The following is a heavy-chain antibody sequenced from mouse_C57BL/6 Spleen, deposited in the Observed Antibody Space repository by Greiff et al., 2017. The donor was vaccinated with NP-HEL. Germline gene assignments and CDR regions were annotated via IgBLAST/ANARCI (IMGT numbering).Heavy chain of an antibody. J-gene: IGHJ4*01. D-gene: IGHD1-1*01. Sequence: VKVVESGPELVKPGASVKISCKASGYAFSSSWMNWVKQRPGKGLEWIGRIYPGDGDTNYNGKFKGKATLTADKSSSTAYMQLSSLTSEDSAVYFCARWTVVAHYYAMDYWGQGTSVTVSS. V-gene: IGHV1-82*01. CDR1: GYAFSSSW. CDR2: IYPGDGDT. CDR3: ARWTVVAHYYAMDY.